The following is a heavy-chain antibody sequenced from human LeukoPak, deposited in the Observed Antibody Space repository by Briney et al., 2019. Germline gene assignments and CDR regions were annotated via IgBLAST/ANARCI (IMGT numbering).Heavy chain of an antibody. CDR3: ARDAQSFSPGGDFFPFDP. J-gene: IGHJ5*02. CDR1: GGSIRNYF. Sequence: PSETLSLTCSVSGGSIRNYFWHWIRQPPGKGLEWIGYIYHSGITNYNPSLESRVSMSMDTSKNQLSLKVTSVTAADTAVYYCARDAQSFSPGGDFFPFDPWGQGTLVMVSS. D-gene: IGHD4-17*01. CDR2: IYHSGIT. V-gene: IGHV4-59*01.